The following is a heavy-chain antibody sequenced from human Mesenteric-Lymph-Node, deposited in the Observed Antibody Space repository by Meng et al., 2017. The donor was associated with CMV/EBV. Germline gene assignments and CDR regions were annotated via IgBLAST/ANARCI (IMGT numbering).Heavy chain of an antibody. CDR2: ISAYNGNT. Sequence: CRASGYTFTSYGISWVRQAPGQGLEWMGWISAYNGNTNYAQKLQGRVTMTTDTSTSTAYMELRSLRSDDTAVYYCARDHVRWHQIDYWGQGTLVTVSS. D-gene: IGHD5-24*01. J-gene: IGHJ4*02. CDR1: GYTFTSYG. V-gene: IGHV1-18*04. CDR3: ARDHVRWHQIDY.